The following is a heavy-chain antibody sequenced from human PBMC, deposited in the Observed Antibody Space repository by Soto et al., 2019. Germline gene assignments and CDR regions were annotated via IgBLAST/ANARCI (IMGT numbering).Heavy chain of an antibody. J-gene: IGHJ3*02. CDR2: IYYSGST. CDR1: GGSISSYY. Sequence: SETLSLTCTVSGGSISSYYWSWIRQPPGKGLEWIGYIYYSGSTSYNPSLKSRVTISVDTSKNQFSLKLSSVTAADTAVYYCVRSVSWYVIAFDIWGQGTMVTVSS. D-gene: IGHD6-13*01. CDR3: VRSVSWYVIAFDI. V-gene: IGHV4-59*08.